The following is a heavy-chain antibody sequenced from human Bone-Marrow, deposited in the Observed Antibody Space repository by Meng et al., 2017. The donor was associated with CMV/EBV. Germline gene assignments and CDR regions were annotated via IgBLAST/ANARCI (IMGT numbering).Heavy chain of an antibody. V-gene: IGHV4-39*07. CDR1: GGSISSSSYY. D-gene: IGHD6-6*01. J-gene: IGHJ4*02. CDR2: IYYSGST. CDR3: ARISSSSRPNFEY. Sequence: SETLSLTCTVSGGSISSSSYYWGWIRQPPGKGLEWIGSIYYSGSTYYNPSLRSRVTMSLDTSKNQFSLELSSVTAADTALYYCARISSSSRPNFEYWVQGTLVTVSS.